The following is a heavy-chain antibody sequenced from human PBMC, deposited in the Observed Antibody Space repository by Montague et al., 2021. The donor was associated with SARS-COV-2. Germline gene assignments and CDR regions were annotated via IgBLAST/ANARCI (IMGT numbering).Heavy chain of an antibody. CDR3: ARERSAPHYFDY. D-gene: IGHD5-24*01. V-gene: IGHV4-59*01. CDR2: VYYSGST. J-gene: IGHJ4*02. Sequence: SETLSLTCAVSGGSISSNYWNWIRQPPGRGLEWIGDVYYSGSTNYNPSLKSRVTISADTSKNHFSLKLRSVTAADTAVYYCARERSAPHYFDYWGQGTLVTVSS. CDR1: GGSISSNY.